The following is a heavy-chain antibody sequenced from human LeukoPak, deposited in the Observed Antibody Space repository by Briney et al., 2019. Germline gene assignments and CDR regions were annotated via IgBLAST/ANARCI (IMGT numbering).Heavy chain of an antibody. Sequence: GGSLRLSCATSGFTFSDYYMSWILQAPGKGLECVSYISSSGSTIYYADSVRGRFTISRDNSKNSLYLQMNSLRAEDTAVYYCARERPGPIDYWGQGTLVTVSS. V-gene: IGHV3-11*01. CDR2: ISSSGSTI. CDR3: ARERPGPIDY. J-gene: IGHJ4*02. CDR1: GFTFSDYY.